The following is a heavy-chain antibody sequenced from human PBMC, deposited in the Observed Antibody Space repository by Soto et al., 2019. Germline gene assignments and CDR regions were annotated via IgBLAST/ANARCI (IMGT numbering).Heavy chain of an antibody. J-gene: IGHJ6*02. D-gene: IGHD3-22*01. Sequence: QVQLVQSGAEVKKPGSSVKVSCKASGGTFSSYAISWVRQAPGQGLEWMGGIIPIFGTANYAQKFQGRVTMTASESTSTAYLELSSLRSEDTAVYYCARGDSMIVVLAGMDVWGQGTTVTVSS. CDR3: ARGDSMIVVLAGMDV. V-gene: IGHV1-69*12. CDR2: IIPIFGTA. CDR1: GGTFSSYA.